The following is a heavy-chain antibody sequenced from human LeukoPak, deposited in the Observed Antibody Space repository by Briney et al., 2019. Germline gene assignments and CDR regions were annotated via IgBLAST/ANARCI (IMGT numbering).Heavy chain of an antibody. D-gene: IGHD6-19*01. CDR1: GDSVSTNTAA. J-gene: IGHJ4*02. CDR3: ARGSQWSFDS. CDR2: TYYRSKWNN. Sequence: SQTLSLTCAISGDSVSTNTAAWNWIRQSPSRGLEWLGRTYYRSKWNNDYAVSVKRRITVNPDTSKNQFSLQLSSVTPEDTAVYYCARGSQWSFDSWGLGTLVTVSS. V-gene: IGHV6-1*01.